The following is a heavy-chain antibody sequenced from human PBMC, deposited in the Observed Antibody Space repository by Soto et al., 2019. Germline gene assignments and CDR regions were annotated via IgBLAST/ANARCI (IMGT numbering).Heavy chain of an antibody. D-gene: IGHD2-8*01. J-gene: IGHJ4*02. CDR2: ISGSRSYT. CDR3: ARRAQHCTSGLCYEYFDP. V-gene: IGHV3-11*06. Sequence: QVQLVESGGGLVKPGGSLRLSCAASGFTFSDYYMSWIRQAPGKGLEWVSYISGSRSYTKYADSVKGRFTISRENAKNSVYLQMNSLRAEDTAVYFCARRAQHCTSGLCYEYFDPWGQGSLVTVSS. CDR1: GFTFSDYY.